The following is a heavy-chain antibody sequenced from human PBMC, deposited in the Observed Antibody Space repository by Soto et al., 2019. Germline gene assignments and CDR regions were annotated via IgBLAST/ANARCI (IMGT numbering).Heavy chain of an antibody. Sequence: GESLKISCKGSGYSFTSYWIGWVRQMPGKGLEWMGIIYPGDSDTRYSPSFQGQVTISADKSITTAYLHWSSLKASDTAIYYCATWLGVSMFTHYYGMDVWGQGTTVTVSS. CDR3: ATWLGVSMFTHYYGMDV. CDR2: IYPGDSDT. D-gene: IGHD3-10*02. J-gene: IGHJ6*02. V-gene: IGHV5-51*01. CDR1: GYSFTSYW.